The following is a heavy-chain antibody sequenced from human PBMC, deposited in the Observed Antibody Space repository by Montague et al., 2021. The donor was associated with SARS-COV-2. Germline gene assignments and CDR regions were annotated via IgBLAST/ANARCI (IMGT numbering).Heavy chain of an antibody. D-gene: IGHD3-9*01. V-gene: IGHV3-21*01. CDR3: ARDRYYDILTGYWEFDP. CDR2: ISSSSSYI. J-gene: IGHJ5*02. CDR1: GFTFSSYS. Sequence: SLRLSCAASGFTFSSYSMNWVRQAPGKGLEWVSSISSSSSYIYYADSVKGRFTISRDNAKNSLYLQMNSLRAEDTAVYYFARDRYYDILTGYWEFDPWGQGTLVTVSS.